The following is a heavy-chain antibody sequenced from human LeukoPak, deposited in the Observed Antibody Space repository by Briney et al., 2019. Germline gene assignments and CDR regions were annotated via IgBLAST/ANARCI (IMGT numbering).Heavy chain of an antibody. D-gene: IGHD1-14*01. J-gene: IGHJ4*02. CDR3: TRAEPVVPYHY. V-gene: IGHV3-48*02. CDR2: ISSSGTAT. Sequence: GGSLRLSCAASGFXFSSYGMNWVRQAPGKGLEWLSYISSSGTATHYADSVKGRFTISRDNAKNSLYLQMNRLRDEDTALYYCTRAEPVVPYHYWGQGTLVTVSS. CDR1: GFXFSSYG.